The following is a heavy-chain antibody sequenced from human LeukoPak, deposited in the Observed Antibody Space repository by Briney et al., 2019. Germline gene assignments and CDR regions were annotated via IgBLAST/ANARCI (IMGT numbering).Heavy chain of an antibody. CDR1: GFTFSSYS. D-gene: IGHD3-9*01. Sequence: PGGSLRLSCAASGFTFSSYSMNWVRQAPGKGLEWVSSISSSSSYIYYADSVKGRFTISRDNAKNSLYLQMNSLRAEDTAVYYCAKGATYYDILTGFRYYYGMDVWGQGTTVTVSS. J-gene: IGHJ6*02. CDR3: AKGATYYDILTGFRYYYGMDV. V-gene: IGHV3-21*04. CDR2: ISSSSSYI.